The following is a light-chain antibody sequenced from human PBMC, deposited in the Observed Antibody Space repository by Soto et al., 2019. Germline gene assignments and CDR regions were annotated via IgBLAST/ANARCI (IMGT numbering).Light chain of an antibody. V-gene: IGLV2-11*01. Sequence: QSVLTQPRSVSGSPGQSVTISCTGTSSDVGGYNYVSWYQQHPGKAPKLMIYDVSKRPSGVPDRFSGSKSGNTASLTISGLQAEDEADYYCCSYAGSYPLGVFGGGTKLTVL. CDR1: SSDVGGYNY. J-gene: IGLJ3*02. CDR2: DVS. CDR3: CSYAGSYPLGV.